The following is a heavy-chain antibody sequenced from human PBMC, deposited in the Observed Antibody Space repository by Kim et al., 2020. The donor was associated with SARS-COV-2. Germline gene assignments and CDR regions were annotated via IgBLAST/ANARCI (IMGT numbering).Heavy chain of an antibody. Sequence: GGSLRLSCAASGIKFNDYYMSWIRQAPGKGLEWISYISSSGSYTKYADSLKGRFTISRDNAENSLYLEMNSLRAEDTAVYYCARVAVGASSWLYFDSWGQGTLVTVSS. V-gene: IGHV3-11*03. CDR1: GIKFNDYY. CDR3: ARVAVGASSWLYFDS. CDR2: ISSSGSYT. D-gene: IGHD6-13*01. J-gene: IGHJ4*02.